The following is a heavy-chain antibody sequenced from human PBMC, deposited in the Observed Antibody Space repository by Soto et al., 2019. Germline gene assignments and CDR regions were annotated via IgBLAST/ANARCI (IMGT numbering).Heavy chain of an antibody. Sequence: QVQLVESGGGVVQPGRSLRLSCAASGFTFSSYAMHWVRQAPGKGLEWVAVISYDGSNKYYADSVKGRFTISRDNSKNTLYLQMNSLRPEATAVYYCARATSGWYKDAFDIWGQGTMVTVSS. D-gene: IGHD6-19*01. V-gene: IGHV3-30-3*01. CDR3: ARATSGWYKDAFDI. J-gene: IGHJ3*02. CDR2: ISYDGSNK. CDR1: GFTFSSYA.